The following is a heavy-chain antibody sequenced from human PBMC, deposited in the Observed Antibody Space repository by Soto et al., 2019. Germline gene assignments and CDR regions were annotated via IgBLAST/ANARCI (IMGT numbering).Heavy chain of an antibody. CDR1: NGSVSSGSNY. CDR2: ITYSGST. D-gene: IGHD5-18*01. V-gene: IGHV4-61*01. CDR3: ARVKLWLGRTFDY. J-gene: IGHJ4*02. Sequence: QVQLQESGPGLVKPSETLSLTCTVSNGSVSSGSNYCGWSRQPPGKGLAWIASITYSGSTIYNPSRPSRVTISVDTSKNPFSLKLSSVPAAYKAVYYCARVKLWLGRTFDYWGQGTLVTISS.